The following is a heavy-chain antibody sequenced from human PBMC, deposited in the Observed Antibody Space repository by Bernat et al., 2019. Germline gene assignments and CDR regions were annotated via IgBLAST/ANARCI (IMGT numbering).Heavy chain of an antibody. CDR2: IYYSGST. J-gene: IGHJ4*02. CDR3: ASFDYGGNSFDY. V-gene: IGHV4-59*01. D-gene: IGHD4-23*01. Sequence: QQHLQESGPGLVKPSETLSLTCTVSGGSISSYYWSWIRQPPGKGLEWIGYIYYSGSTNYNPSLKSRVTISVDTSKNQFSLKLSSVTAADTAVYYCASFDYGGNSFDYWGQGTLVTVSS. CDR1: GGSISSYY.